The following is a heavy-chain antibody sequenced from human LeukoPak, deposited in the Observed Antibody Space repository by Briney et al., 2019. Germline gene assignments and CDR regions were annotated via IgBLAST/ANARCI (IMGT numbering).Heavy chain of an antibody. CDR3: AIEYHGGRGFDP. Sequence: SETLSLTCSVSGGTISNLYLTWIRQAPGKGLEWIGYMYYSGSINYNPSLKSRVTISGDTSKNQLSLKLNSATAADTAVYYCAIEYHGGRGFDPWGQGIMVTVSS. J-gene: IGHJ5*02. CDR1: GGTISNLY. V-gene: IGHV4-59*01. CDR2: MYYSGSI. D-gene: IGHD3-16*01.